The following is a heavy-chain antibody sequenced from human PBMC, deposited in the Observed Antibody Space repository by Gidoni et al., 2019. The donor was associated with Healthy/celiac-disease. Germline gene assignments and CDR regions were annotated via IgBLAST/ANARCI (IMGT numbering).Heavy chain of an antibody. D-gene: IGHD6-13*01. CDR2: IYYSGST. Sequence: QLQLQESGPGLVKPSETLSLTCTVSGGSISSSSYYWGWIRQPPGKGLEWIGSIYYSGSTYYNPSLKSRVTISVDTSKNQFSLKLSSVTAADTAVYYCARQQGQQLGDPFDYWGQGTLVTVSS. CDR3: ARQQGQQLGDPFDY. J-gene: IGHJ4*02. CDR1: GGSISSSSYY. V-gene: IGHV4-39*01.